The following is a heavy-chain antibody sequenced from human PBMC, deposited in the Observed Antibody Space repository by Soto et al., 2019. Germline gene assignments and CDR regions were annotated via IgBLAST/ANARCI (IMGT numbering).Heavy chain of an antibody. J-gene: IGHJ6*02. V-gene: IGHV4-34*01. CDR1: DGSINSGDYF. CDR3: ARGSRVKIPAASGRDYYYHGLDV. D-gene: IGHD6-25*01. CDR2: INHRGST. Sequence: SETLSLTCTVSDGSINSGDYFWSWIRQPTGKGLEWIGEINHRGSTNYNPSVKSRVTISVDTSKNQFSLKLNSVTAADTAVYYCARGSRVKIPAASGRDYYYHGLDVWGQGTAVTVSS.